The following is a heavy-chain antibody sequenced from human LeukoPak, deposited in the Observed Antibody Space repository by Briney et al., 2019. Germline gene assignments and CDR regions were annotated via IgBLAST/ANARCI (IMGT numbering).Heavy chain of an antibody. J-gene: IGHJ4*02. CDR3: ASGTQRYCSGGSCYTKTSLAFDY. D-gene: IGHD2-15*01. V-gene: IGHV1-69*06. CDR2: FIPIFGSA. CDR1: GGTFSSYS. Sequence: SVKVSCQASGGTFSSYSNRWVRQAPGQGLEWMVGFIPIFGSAHYAQKFQGRVTITADKSTSTAYMELSSLRSEDTAVYYCASGTQRYCSGGSCYTKTSLAFDYWGQGTLVTVSS.